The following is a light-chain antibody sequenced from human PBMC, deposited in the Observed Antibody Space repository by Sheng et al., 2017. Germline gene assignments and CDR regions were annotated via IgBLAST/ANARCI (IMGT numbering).Light chain of an antibody. Sequence: DIQMTQSPSSLSASVGDRVTITCQASQDISNYLNWYQQKSGKAPKLLIYDASKLETGVPSRFSGSGSGTDFTFTISSLQPEDIATYYCQQYDNLLALTFGGGTKVEIK. V-gene: IGKV1-33*01. CDR1: QDISNY. J-gene: IGKJ4*01. CDR3: QQYDNLLALT. CDR2: DAS.